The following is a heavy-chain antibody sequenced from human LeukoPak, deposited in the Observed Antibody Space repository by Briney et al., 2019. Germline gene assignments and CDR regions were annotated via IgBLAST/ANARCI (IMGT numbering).Heavy chain of an antibody. D-gene: IGHD3-16*01. V-gene: IGHV4-39*01. J-gene: IGHJ4*02. CDR2: IYYSGST. CDR1: GGPISSSTYY. Sequence: SETLSLTCTVSGGPISSSTYYWGWIGRPPGQPLEWIGSIYYSGSTYYNPSLKSRVTVSVDTSKNQFSPKLSSVTAADTAVYYCVRGSTLRHYQYWGQGTLVTVSS. CDR3: VRGSTLRHYQY.